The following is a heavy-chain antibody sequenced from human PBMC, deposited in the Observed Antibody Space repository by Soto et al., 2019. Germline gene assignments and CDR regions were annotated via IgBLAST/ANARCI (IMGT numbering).Heavy chain of an antibody. J-gene: IGHJ6*02. V-gene: IGHV3-73*01. Sequence: GGSLRLSCAASGFTFSDSSMHWVRQASGKGLEWVGRIRGKTDTYATAYAAPVRGRFTISRDDSKNTAYLQMNSLKTGDTAVYFCTKRIGAYAMDVWGQGTTVTVSS. CDR2: IRGKTDTYAT. CDR1: GFTFSDSS. D-gene: IGHD6-13*01. CDR3: TKRIGAYAMDV.